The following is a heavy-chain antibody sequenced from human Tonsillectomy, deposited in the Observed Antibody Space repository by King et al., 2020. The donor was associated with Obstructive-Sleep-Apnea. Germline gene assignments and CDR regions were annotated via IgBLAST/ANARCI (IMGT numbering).Heavy chain of an antibody. CDR3: AKDKVLYYYYGMDV. CDR2: ISWNSGNI. J-gene: IGHJ6*02. CDR1: GFTFDDYA. Sequence: DVQLVESGGGLVQPGRSLRLSCAASGFTFDDYAMHWVRQAPGKGLEWVSGISWNSGNICYADSVKGRFTISRDNAKNSLYLQMNSLRAEDTALYYCAKDKVLYYYYGMDVWGQGTTVTVSS. V-gene: IGHV3-9*01.